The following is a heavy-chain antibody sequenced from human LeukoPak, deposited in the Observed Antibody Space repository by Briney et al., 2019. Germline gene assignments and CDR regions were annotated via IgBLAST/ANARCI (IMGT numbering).Heavy chain of an antibody. V-gene: IGHV1-69*05. CDR2: IIPNFGTA. CDR1: GGTFSSYA. D-gene: IGHD2-2*01. Sequence: GASVKVSCKASGGTFSSYAISWVRQAPGQGLEWMGGIIPNFGTANYAQKFQGRVTITTDESTSTAYMELSSLRSEDTAVYYCARVKASHRQDAFDIWGQGTMVTVSS. CDR3: ARVKASHRQDAFDI. J-gene: IGHJ3*02.